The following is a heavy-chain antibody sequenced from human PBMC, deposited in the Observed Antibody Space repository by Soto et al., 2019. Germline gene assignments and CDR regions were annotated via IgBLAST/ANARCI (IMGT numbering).Heavy chain of an antibody. V-gene: IGHV1-69*02. CDR1: GGTFSSYT. CDR3: ARAQTDAMIAGAPPAG. CDR2: IIPILGIA. Sequence: QVQLVQSGAEVKKPGSSVKVSCKASGGTFSSYTISWVRQAPGQGLEWMGRIIPILGIANYAQKFQGRVTITADKSTSTAYMELSSLRSDDTAVYYCARAQTDAMIAGAPPAGWGQGTLVTVSS. J-gene: IGHJ4*02. D-gene: IGHD3-22*01.